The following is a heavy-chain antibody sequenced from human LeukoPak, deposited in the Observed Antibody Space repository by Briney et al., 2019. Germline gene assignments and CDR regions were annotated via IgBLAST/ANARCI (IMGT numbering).Heavy chain of an antibody. D-gene: IGHD3-3*01. Sequence: GGSRRLSCAASGFTFSRYWMSWVRQAPGKGLEWVSAISGSGGSTYYADSVKGRFTISRDNSKNTLYLQMNSLRAEDTAVYYCAKGAYDFWSGYFDYWGQGTLVTVSS. CDR3: AKGAYDFWSGYFDY. CDR2: ISGSGGST. V-gene: IGHV3-23*01. J-gene: IGHJ4*02. CDR1: GFTFSRYW.